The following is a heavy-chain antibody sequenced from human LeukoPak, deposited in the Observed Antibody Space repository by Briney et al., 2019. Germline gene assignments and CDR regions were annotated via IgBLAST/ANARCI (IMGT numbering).Heavy chain of an antibody. CDR1: GGSISSGSYY. CDR3: ARGISSGWYGAFDI. V-gene: IGHV4-61*02. Sequence: SETLSLTCTVSGGSISSGSYYWSWIRQPAGKGLEWIGRIYTSGSTNYSPSLKSRVTMSVDTSKNQFSLKLSSVTAADTAVYYCARGISSGWYGAFDIWGQGTMVTVSS. CDR2: IYTSGST. J-gene: IGHJ3*02. D-gene: IGHD6-19*01.